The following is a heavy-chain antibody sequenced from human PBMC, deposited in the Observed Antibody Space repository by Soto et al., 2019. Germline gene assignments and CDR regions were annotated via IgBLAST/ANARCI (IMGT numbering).Heavy chain of an antibody. J-gene: IGHJ6*02. CDR1: GYTLTELS. V-gene: IGHV1-24*01. CDR2: FDPEDGET. Sequence: ASEKVSCKVSGYTLTELSMHWVRQAPGKGLEWMGGFDPEDGETIYAQKFQGRVAMTEDTSTDTAYMELSSLRSEDTAVYYCATGMRERTYGMDVWGQGTTVTVSS. D-gene: IGHD1-26*01. CDR3: ATGMRERTYGMDV.